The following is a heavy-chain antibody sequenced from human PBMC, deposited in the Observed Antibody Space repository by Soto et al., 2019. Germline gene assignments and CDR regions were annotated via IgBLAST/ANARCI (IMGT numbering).Heavy chain of an antibody. V-gene: IGHV4-59*12. CDR1: GGSIRSYC. Sequence: SETLSLTCTVSGGSIRSYCWTWIRQPPGEGLEWIGCICNSGTTNYNPSLKSRVAISIDTHKNQFSLQLSSVTVADTALYYCARGGTLWFVELLMNNYYYGMDVSGQATTVSVSS. CDR3: ARGGTLWFVELLMNNYYYGMDV. J-gene: IGHJ6*02. D-gene: IGHD3-10*01. CDR2: ICNSGTT.